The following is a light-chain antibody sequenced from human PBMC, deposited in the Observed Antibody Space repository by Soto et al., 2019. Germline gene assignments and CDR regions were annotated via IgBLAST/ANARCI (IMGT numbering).Light chain of an antibody. CDR3: HHRTDWPLT. CDR2: DGS. Sequence: IVLTQSPATLSLSPGERATLSCRASQSVSSYLAWYQQKPGQAPRLLIYDGSNRATGIPDRFSGSGYGTDFTLTISSLEPEDFAVYYCHHRTDWPLTFGGGTKVEIK. J-gene: IGKJ4*01. CDR1: QSVSSY. V-gene: IGKV3-11*01.